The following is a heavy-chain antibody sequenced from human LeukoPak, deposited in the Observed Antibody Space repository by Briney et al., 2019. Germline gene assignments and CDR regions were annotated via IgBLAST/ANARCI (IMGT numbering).Heavy chain of an antibody. D-gene: IGHD3/OR15-3a*01. J-gene: IGHJ4*02. CDR1: GFTVSSYY. Sequence: GGSLRLSCAASGFTVSSYYMSWVRQAPGKGLEWVSAISGSGGSTYYADSVKGRFTISRDNSKNTLYLQMNSLRAEDTAVYYCAKEGRGLVYFDYWGQGTLVTVSS. V-gene: IGHV3-23*01. CDR2: ISGSGGST. CDR3: AKEGRGLVYFDY.